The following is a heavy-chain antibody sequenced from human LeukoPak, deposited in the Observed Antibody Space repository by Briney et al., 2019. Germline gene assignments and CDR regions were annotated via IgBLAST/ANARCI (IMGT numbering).Heavy chain of an antibody. CDR3: AKEEEAAAGIRGGPFDY. CDR1: GFTFSSYA. J-gene: IGHJ4*02. D-gene: IGHD6-13*01. V-gene: IGHV3-23*01. CDR2: ISGSGGST. Sequence: GSLRLSCAASGFTFSSYAMSWVRQAPGKGLGWVSAISGSGGSTYYADSVKGRFTISRDNSKNTLYLQMNSLRAEDTAVYYCAKEEEAAAGIRGGPFDYWGQGTLVTVSS.